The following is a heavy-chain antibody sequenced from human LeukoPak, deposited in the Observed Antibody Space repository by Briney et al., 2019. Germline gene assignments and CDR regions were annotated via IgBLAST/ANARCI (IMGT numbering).Heavy chain of an antibody. D-gene: IGHD4-11*01. CDR1: GFSFSGSA. V-gene: IGHV3-73*01. J-gene: IGHJ6*03. Sequence: PGGSLRLSCAASGFSFSGSAMHLVRQASGKGLEWVGRIRGKVHSYATAYAASVKGRFTISRDDSKNTAYLQMNSLKTEDTAVYYCASSLQYGYYYYMDVWGKGTTVTVSS. CDR2: IRGKVHSYAT. CDR3: ASSLQYGYYYYMDV.